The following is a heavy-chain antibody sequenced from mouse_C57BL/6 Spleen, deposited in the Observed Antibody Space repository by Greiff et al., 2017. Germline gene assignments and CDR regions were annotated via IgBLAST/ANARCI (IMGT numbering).Heavy chain of an antibody. V-gene: IGHV1-69*01. J-gene: IGHJ3*01. CDR1: GYTFTSYW. CDR3: ARSEDGYYLGAY. D-gene: IGHD2-3*01. CDR2: IDPSDSYT. Sequence: QVQLQQPGAELVMPGASVKLSCKASGYTFTSYWMHWVKQRPGQGLEWIGEIDPSDSYTNYNQKFKGKSTLTVDKSSSTAYMQLSSLTSEDSAVYYCARSEDGYYLGAYWGQGTLVTVSA.